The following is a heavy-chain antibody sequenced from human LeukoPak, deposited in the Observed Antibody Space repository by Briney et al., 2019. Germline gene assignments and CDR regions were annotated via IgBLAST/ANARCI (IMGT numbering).Heavy chain of an antibody. CDR1: GYTFTGYY. V-gene: IGHV1-69*13. J-gene: IGHJ5*02. CDR2: IIPIFGTA. Sequence: ASVKVSCKASGYTFTGYYMHWVRQAPGQGLEWMGGIIPIFGTANYAQKFQGRVTITADESTSTAYMELSSLRSEDTAVYYCATSITMVRGVIGSRIDPWGQGTLVTVSS. D-gene: IGHD3-10*01. CDR3: ATSITMVRGVIGSRIDP.